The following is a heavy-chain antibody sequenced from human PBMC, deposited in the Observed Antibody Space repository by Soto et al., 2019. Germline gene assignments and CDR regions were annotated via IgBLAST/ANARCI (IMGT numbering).Heavy chain of an antibody. Sequence: SETLSLTCLVSGFPISSPYSWGWIRQPPGKGLEWIGSISHTGTTSYSPSLTSRVSISVDTSKNQVSLKLTSVTAADTAVYFCARVTMVIRDSDHFGVDVWGHGTTVTVS. CDR3: ARVTMVIRDSDHFGVDV. CDR1: GFPISSPYS. V-gene: IGHV4-38-2*02. J-gene: IGHJ6*02. D-gene: IGHD4-17*01. CDR2: ISHTGTT.